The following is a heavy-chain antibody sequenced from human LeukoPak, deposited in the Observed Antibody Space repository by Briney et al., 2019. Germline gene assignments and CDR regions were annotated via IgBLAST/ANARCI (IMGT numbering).Heavy chain of an antibody. V-gene: IGHV3-74*01. CDR3: VRSMSGRNDL. CDR1: GFTFSNYW. CDR2: INVEGSRT. D-gene: IGHD3-3*01. J-gene: IGHJ5*02. Sequence: PGGSLRLSCVGSGFTFSNYWVHWVRQAPGEGLVWVSRINVEGSRTDYADSVRGRFTISRDNVKNTLYLQMNSLTAEDTAVYYCVRSMSGRNDLWGQGTLVTVSS.